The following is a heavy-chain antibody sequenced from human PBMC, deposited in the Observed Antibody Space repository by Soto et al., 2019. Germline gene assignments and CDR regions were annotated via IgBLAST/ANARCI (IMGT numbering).Heavy chain of an antibody. J-gene: IGHJ5*02. CDR1: GYTFTSYG. CDR3: GRALYYYDNSGLAS. V-gene: IGHV1-18*01. D-gene: IGHD3-22*01. Sequence: QVRLEQSGPEVKKTGASVKVSCKASGYTFTSYGISWVRQAPGQGLEWMGWINIYSGDANYAQRFKDRVTMTRDTSTNTGYMEMRSLRSDDTAVYYCGRALYYYDNSGLASWGQGTLVTVSS. CDR2: INIYSGDA.